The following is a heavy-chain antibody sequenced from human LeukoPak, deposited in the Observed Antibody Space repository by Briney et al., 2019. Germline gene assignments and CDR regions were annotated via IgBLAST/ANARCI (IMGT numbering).Heavy chain of an antibody. Sequence: GGSLRLSCAASGFTFSSYEMNWVRQAPGKGLEWVSYIDSSGSNIHYADSVKGRFTISRDNSKNTLYLQMNSLRAEDTAVYYCAGRLRYFDNWGQGTLVTVSS. D-gene: IGHD1-14*01. CDR3: AGRLRYFDN. V-gene: IGHV3-48*03. J-gene: IGHJ4*02. CDR2: IDSSGSNI. CDR1: GFTFSSYE.